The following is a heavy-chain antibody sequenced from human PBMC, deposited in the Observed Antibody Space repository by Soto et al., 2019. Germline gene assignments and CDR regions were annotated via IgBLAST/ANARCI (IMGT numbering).Heavy chain of an antibody. CDR1: GGSISSSNW. CDR2: IYHSGST. Sequence: SETLSLTCAVSGGSISSSNWWSWVRQPPGKGLEWIGEIYHSGSTNYNPSLKNRVTISVDKSKNQFSLKLSSVTAADTAVYYCARSSTGDHGFDYWGQGTLVTVSS. CDR3: ARSSTGDHGFDY. D-gene: IGHD7-27*01. V-gene: IGHV4-4*02. J-gene: IGHJ4*02.